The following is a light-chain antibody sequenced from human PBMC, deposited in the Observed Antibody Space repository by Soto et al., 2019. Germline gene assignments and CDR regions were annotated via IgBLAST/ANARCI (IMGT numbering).Light chain of an antibody. J-gene: IGLJ1*01. CDR2: EGS. CDR1: SSDVGSYNL. Sequence: QSALTQPASVSGSPGQSIAISCTGTSSDVGSYNLVSWYQQHPGKAPKLMIYEGSKRPSGVSNRFSGSKSGNTASLTISGLQAEGEADYYCCSYAGSSTFLYVFGTGTNVTV. CDR3: CSYAGSSTFLYV. V-gene: IGLV2-23*03.